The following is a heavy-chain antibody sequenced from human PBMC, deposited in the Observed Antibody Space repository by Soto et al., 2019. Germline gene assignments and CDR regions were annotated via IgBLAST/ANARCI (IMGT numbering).Heavy chain of an antibody. V-gene: IGHV1-18*01. CDR3: AMEYCSSTSCYRDY. Sequence: GASVKVSCKASGYTFTSYGISWVRQAPGQGLEWMGWISAYNGNTNYAQKLQGRVTMTTDTSTSTAYMELSSLRSEDTAVYYCAMEYCSSTSCYRDYWGQGTLVTVSS. CDR2: ISAYNGNT. D-gene: IGHD2-2*02. CDR1: GYTFTSYG. J-gene: IGHJ4*02.